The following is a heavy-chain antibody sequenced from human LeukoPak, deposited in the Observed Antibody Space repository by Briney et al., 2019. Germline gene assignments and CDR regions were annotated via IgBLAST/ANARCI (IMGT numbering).Heavy chain of an antibody. CDR2: INPNSGGT. CDR3: ARDRRGYYDSGSYYPLI. J-gene: IGHJ4*02. CDR1: GFTFTDEY. D-gene: IGHD3-10*01. V-gene: IGHV1-2*02. Sequence: GASVKVSCKSSGFTFTDEYIHWARQAPGQGLEWMGWINPNSGGTNYAQKFQGRVTMTRDTSVSTAYMEVSRLRSDDTAVYFCARDRRGYYDSGSYYPLIWGQGTLVTVSS.